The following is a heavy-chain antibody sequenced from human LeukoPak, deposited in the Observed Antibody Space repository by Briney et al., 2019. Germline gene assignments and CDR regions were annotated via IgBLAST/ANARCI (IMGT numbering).Heavy chain of an antibody. D-gene: IGHD3-3*01. CDR2: ISSTGVTI. CDR1: GFTFSSYS. CDR3: ARPPSITNPYYGLDV. J-gene: IGHJ6*02. Sequence: GGSLRLSCAASGFTFSSYSMNWVRQAPGKGLEWVSSISSTGVTIYYTDSVKGRFTISRDNAKNSVYLQMNSLRAEDTAVYYCARPPSITNPYYGLDVWGQGTSVTVSS. V-gene: IGHV3-48*04.